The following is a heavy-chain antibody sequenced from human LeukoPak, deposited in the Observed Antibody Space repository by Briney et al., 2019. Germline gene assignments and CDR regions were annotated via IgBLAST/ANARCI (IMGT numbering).Heavy chain of an antibody. CDR3: AKDLVSVEMATIGY. CDR1: GFTFSSYA. V-gene: IGHV3-23*01. D-gene: IGHD5-24*01. CDR2: ISGSDEST. J-gene: IGHJ4*02. Sequence: GGSLRLSCAGSGFTFSSYAMSWVRQAPGEGLEWVSGISGSDESTFYADSVRGRFTISRDNSKNTLYLQMNSLRAEDTAVYYCAKDLVSVEMATIGYWGQGTLVTVSS.